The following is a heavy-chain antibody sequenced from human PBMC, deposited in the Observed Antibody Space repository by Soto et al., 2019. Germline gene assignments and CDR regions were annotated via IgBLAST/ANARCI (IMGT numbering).Heavy chain of an antibody. J-gene: IGHJ4*02. CDR2: ISYDGSNK. Sequence: GGSLRLSCAASGFTFISYAIHCVRHAPFKGLEWVAVISYDGSNKYYADSVKGRFTISRDNSKNTLYLQMNSLRAEDTAVYYCARDKGIGQLDYWGQGTLVTVSS. V-gene: IGHV3-30-3*01. CDR3: ARDKGIGQLDY. CDR1: GFTFISYA.